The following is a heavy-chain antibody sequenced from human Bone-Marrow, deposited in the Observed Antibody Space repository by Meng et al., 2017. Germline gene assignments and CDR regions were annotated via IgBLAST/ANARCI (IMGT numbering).Heavy chain of an antibody. CDR1: GFTFSTYA. Sequence: GESLKISCAASGFTFSTYAMNWVRQAPGKGLEWVSGISGGGGGTYSADSVKGRFTISRDNSKNTLYLQMNSLRDEDTAVYYCAKDRCSGGSCYSLRGKFDYWGQGTRVTGYS. V-gene: IGHV3-23*01. CDR3: AKDRCSGGSCYSLRGKFDY. CDR2: ISGGGGGT. J-gene: IGHJ4*02. D-gene: IGHD2-15*01.